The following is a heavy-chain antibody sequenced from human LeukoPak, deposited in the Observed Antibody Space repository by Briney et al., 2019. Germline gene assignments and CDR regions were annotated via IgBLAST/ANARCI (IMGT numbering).Heavy chain of an antibody. V-gene: IGHV3-23*01. Sequence: GGTLRLSCGASGFTFSSYGMSWVRQAPGKGLEWVSGIGGSGDTTYYADSVKGRFSISRDNSKNTLYLQMSSLRAEDTAVYYCAKDQAECSRSSCYERGFDYWGQGTLVTVSS. D-gene: IGHD3-22*01. CDR3: AKDQAECSRSSCYERGFDY. CDR2: IGGSGDTT. CDR1: GFTFSSYG. J-gene: IGHJ4*02.